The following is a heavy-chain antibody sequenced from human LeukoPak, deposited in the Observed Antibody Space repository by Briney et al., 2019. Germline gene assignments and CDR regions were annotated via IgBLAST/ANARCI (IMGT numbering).Heavy chain of an antibody. CDR1: GYTFTSSC. CDR3: ARGPRLSSGSYYGY. Sequence: ASEKVSCKGSGYTFTSSCMHWVRQAPGQGLEWMGIINPSGGSTSYAQKFQGRVTVTRDTSTSTVYMELHSLRSEDTAVYYCARGPRLSSGSYYGYWGEGTLVTVST. CDR2: INPSGGST. D-gene: IGHD1-26*01. V-gene: IGHV1-46*01. J-gene: IGHJ4*02.